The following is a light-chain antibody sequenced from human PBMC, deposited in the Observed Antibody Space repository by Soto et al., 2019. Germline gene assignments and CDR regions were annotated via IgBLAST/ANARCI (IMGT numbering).Light chain of an antibody. CDR1: QGIANF. V-gene: IGKV1-27*01. CDR3: QKYNSAPFT. Sequence: DIQMTQSPSSLSASVGDRVTITCRASQGIANFLAWYQQKPGSSPKLLLYGSSTLQTGVPSRFSGSGSGTDFTLTISSLQPEDGATYYCQKYNSAPFTFGPGTKVDIK. CDR2: GSS. J-gene: IGKJ3*01.